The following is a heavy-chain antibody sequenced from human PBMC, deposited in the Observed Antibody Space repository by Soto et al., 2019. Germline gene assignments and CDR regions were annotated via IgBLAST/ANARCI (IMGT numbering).Heavy chain of an antibody. Sequence: QVQLVESGGGVVQPGRSLRLSCAASGFTFSSYGMHWVRQAPGKGLEWVAVIWYDGSNKYYADSVKGRFTISRDNSKNTLYLQMNSLRAEDTAVYYCARVSPRNTDFDYWGQGTLVTVSS. D-gene: IGHD1-1*01. CDR2: IWYDGSNK. CDR1: GFTFSSYG. V-gene: IGHV3-33*01. CDR3: ARVSPRNTDFDY. J-gene: IGHJ4*02.